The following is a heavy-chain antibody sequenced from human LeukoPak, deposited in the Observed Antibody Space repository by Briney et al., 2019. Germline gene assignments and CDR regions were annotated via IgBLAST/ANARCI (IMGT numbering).Heavy chain of an antibody. D-gene: IGHD6-19*01. CDR3: ARDYIDSSGWYPTYYYYYYGMDV. J-gene: IGHJ6*02. CDR1: GFTFSSYA. Sequence: GRSLRLSCAASGFTFSSYAMPWVRQAPGKGLEWVAVISYDGSNKYYADSVKGRFTISRDNSKNTLYLQMNSLRAEDTAVYYCARDYIDSSGWYPTYYYYYYGMDVWGQGTTVTVSS. V-gene: IGHV3-30*04. CDR2: ISYDGSNK.